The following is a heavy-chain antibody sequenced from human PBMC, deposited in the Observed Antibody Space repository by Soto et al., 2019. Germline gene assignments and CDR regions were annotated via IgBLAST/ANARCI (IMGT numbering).Heavy chain of an antibody. V-gene: IGHV3-33*01. CDR1: GFTFSSYG. Sequence: GGSLRLSCAASGFTFSSYGMHWVRQAPGKGLEWVAVIWYDGSNKYYADSVKGRFTISRDNSKNTLYLRMNSLRAEDTAVYYCARDRQWLVLGGFDYGGQGTRVTVAS. CDR3: ARDRQWLVLGGFDY. J-gene: IGHJ4*02. CDR2: IWYDGSNK. D-gene: IGHD6-19*01.